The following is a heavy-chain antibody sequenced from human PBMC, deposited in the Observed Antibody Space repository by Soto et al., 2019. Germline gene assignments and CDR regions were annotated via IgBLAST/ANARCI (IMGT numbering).Heavy chain of an antibody. CDR3: ARDSGYGDPFDY. CDR2: IFYSGNT. J-gene: IGHJ4*02. D-gene: IGHD4-17*01. Sequence: AETLTLTCTVSGGYITNHSWCWFRQPPGKGLDWIGYIFYSGNTNSNPSLRSRVTISVDTSKNQFSLRLSSVTAADTAVYYCARDSGYGDPFDYWGQG. V-gene: IGHV4-59*11. CDR1: GGYITNHS.